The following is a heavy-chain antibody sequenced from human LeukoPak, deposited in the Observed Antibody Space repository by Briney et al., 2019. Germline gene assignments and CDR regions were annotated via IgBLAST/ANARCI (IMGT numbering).Heavy chain of an antibody. J-gene: IGHJ2*01. V-gene: IGHV3-20*04. CDR1: GFTFDDYG. Sequence: GGSLRLSCAASGFTFDDYGMSWVRQAPGKGLEWVSGINWNGGSTGYADSVKGRFTISRDNAKDSLYLQMNSLRAEDTALYYCAKGGLQTRNWYFALWGRGTLVTVSS. D-gene: IGHD5-18*01. CDR3: AKGGLQTRNWYFAL. CDR2: INWNGGST.